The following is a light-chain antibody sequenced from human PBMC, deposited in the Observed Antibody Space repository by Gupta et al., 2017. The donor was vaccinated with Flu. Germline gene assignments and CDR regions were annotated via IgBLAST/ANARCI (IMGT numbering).Light chain of an antibody. CDR1: QSISSY. CDR2: AAS. V-gene: IGKV1-39*01. CDR3: KQGYRTHPLT. J-gene: IGKJ4*01. Sequence: DIQMTQSPTSLSASVGDRVTITCLASQSISSYLNWYQQKPGKAPKLLIYAASSLQSGVPSRLRGSGSGTECTRTISSLKTEDFAIYYCKQGYRTHPLTLGGGTKVEIK.